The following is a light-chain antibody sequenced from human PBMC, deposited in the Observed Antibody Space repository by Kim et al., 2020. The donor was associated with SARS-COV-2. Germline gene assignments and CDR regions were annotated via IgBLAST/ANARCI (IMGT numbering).Light chain of an antibody. J-gene: IGLJ3*02. CDR1: SLRNYY. Sequence: WGQTVRLTCQGDSLRNYYATWYQQRPGQAPVLVLYGKYNRPSGIPDRFSGSASGNTASLTITGAQAEDEADYYCNSRDSSGDHVVFGGGTQLTVL. CDR3: NSRDSSGDHVV. CDR2: GKY. V-gene: IGLV3-19*01.